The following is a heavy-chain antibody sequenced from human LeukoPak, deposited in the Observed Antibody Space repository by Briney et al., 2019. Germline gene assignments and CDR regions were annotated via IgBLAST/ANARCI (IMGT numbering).Heavy chain of an antibody. CDR2: ISADNDNT. V-gene: IGHV1-18*01. CDR3: ARDQDPGAFDI. J-gene: IGHJ3*02. Sequence: GASVTVSCKASSYTLTNYGMSWVRQAPGQGREGVGWISADNDNTNYEQNLQGRVTMTTDTSTKTAYMELRSLRSDDTAVYYCARDQDPGAFDIWGEGTMVTVSS. CDR1: SYTLTNYG.